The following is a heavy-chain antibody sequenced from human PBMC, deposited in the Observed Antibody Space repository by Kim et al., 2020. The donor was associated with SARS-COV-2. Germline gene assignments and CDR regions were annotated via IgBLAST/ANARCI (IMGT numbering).Heavy chain of an antibody. V-gene: IGHV4-61*03. J-gene: IGHJ6*02. Sequence: LKSRVTISADRSKNHFSLELSSVTAADTAVYYCARGSSSSYYYYYYGMDVWGQGATVTVSS. D-gene: IGHD6-6*01. CDR3: ARGSSSSYYYYYYGMDV.